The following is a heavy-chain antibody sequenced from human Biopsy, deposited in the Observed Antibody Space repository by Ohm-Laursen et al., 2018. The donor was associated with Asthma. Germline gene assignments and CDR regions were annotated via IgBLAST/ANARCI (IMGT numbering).Heavy chain of an antibody. J-gene: IGHJ4*02. CDR3: AKYSVFYYRGGSDY. CDR1: GFNFTTYA. D-gene: IGHD1-26*01. V-gene: IGHV3-23*01. CDR2: IRGSGRSA. Sequence: SLRLSCAASGFNFTTYAIAWIRQAPGRGLEWISAIRGSGRSAYYADSVKGQFTISRDNAKNTVYLQMNSLRAEDSAIYYCAKYSVFYYRGGSDYWGQGIVVTVSS.